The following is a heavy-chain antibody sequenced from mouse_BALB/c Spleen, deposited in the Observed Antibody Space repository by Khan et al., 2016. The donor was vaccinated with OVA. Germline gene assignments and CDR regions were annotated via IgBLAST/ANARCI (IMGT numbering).Heavy chain of an antibody. CDR1: GFSLSHYG. CDR3: ARAFYTGARFAY. CDR2: LRARGST. J-gene: IGHJ3*01. Sequence: QVQLKESGPGLVAPSQTLSITCTVSGFSLSHYGVHWVRQPPGKGLESLGVLRARGSTNHNSALMSRMSISKADSKSHVFLSMNSLQTDDTAMYYCARAFYTGARFAYWGQGTLVTVSA. V-gene: IGHV2-9*02. D-gene: IGHD1-1*01.